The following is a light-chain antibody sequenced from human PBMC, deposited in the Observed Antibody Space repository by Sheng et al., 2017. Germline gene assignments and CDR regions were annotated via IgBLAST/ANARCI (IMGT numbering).Light chain of an antibody. V-gene: IGKV3-15*01. CDR1: ESVTYN. CDR3: QQYYNWPPVT. J-gene: IGKJ4*01. CDR2: VHP. Sequence: EIVLTQSPATLSVSPGERATLSFRASESVTYNLAWYQQKPGQLPGSSSMVHPPGPLISQPGSVAVGWDRVHLTIDSLQSEDFAVYYCQQYYNWPPVTFGGGTTVEVK.